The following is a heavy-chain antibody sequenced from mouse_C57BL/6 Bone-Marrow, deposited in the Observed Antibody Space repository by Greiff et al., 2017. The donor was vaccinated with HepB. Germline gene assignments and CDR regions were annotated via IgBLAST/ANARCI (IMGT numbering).Heavy chain of an antibody. D-gene: IGHD1-1*01. V-gene: IGHV1-72*01. CDR2: IDPNSGGT. CDR3: ARSFITTVVASYYFDY. Sequence: QVHVKQPGAELVKPGASVKLSCKASGYTFTSYWMHWVKQRPGRGLEWIGRIDPNSGGTKYNEKFKSKATLTVDKPSSTAYMQLSSLTSEDSAVYYCARSFITTVVASYYFDYWGQGTTLTVSS. CDR1: GYTFTSYW. J-gene: IGHJ2*01.